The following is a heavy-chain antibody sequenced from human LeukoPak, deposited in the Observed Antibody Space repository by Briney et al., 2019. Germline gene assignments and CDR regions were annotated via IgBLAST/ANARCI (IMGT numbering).Heavy chain of an antibody. V-gene: IGHV3-23*01. D-gene: IGHD5-12*01. CDR3: AKDLTQRYEVADAFEI. Sequence: GGSLRLSCAASGFTFSSYAMSWVRQAPGKGLEWVSAISGSGGTTYYADSVKGRFTISRDNSKNTLYLQMNSLRAEDTAVYYCAKDLTQRYEVADAFEIWGQGAMVTVSS. CDR1: GFTFSSYA. J-gene: IGHJ3*02. CDR2: ISGSGGTT.